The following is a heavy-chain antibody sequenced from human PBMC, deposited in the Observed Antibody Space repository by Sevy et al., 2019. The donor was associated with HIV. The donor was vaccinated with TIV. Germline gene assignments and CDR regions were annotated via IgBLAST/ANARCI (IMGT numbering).Heavy chain of an antibody. Sequence: ASVKVSCKASGYTFSSFGVRWVRQAPGQGLEWMGWIGAYNGNIKYAQNLQDRVTMTTDTSTSTAYMELTSLTSDDTAVYFCARISTVRGLFNYFDPWGQGTLVTVSS. D-gene: IGHD3-10*01. CDR1: GYTFSSFG. CDR3: ARISTVRGLFNYFDP. CDR2: IGAYNGNI. V-gene: IGHV1-18*01. J-gene: IGHJ5*02.